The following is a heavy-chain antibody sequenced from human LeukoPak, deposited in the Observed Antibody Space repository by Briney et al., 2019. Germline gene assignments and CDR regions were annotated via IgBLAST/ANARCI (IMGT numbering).Heavy chain of an antibody. J-gene: IGHJ6*02. V-gene: IGHV1-69*04. CDR1: GGTFSSYA. Sequence: ASVKVSCKASGGTFSSYAISWVRQAPGQGLEWMGRIIPILGIANYAQKFQGRVTITADKSTSTAYMELSSLRSEDTAVYYCARDSDGGPRGIYGVYYYYGMDVWGQGTTVTVSS. CDR3: ARDSDGGPRGIYGVYYYYGMDV. D-gene: IGHD2-15*01. CDR2: IIPILGIA.